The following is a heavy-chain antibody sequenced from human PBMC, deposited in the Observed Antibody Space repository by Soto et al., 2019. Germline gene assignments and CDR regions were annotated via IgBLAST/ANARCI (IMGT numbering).Heavy chain of an antibody. D-gene: IGHD4-17*01. CDR3: AMDYGDRPEYFKH. J-gene: IGHJ1*01. CDR2: ISPLKGRT. V-gene: IGHV1-18*04. Sequence: QVQLVQSGPDLKRPGASMKVSCKASGYTFTSYGSSWVRQAPGQGREWMAWISPLKGRTQYSQKAQGRVTLSTDTPSNTAYMEMTTLRVDDTAVYYCAMDYGDRPEYFKHWGQGTLVTVS. CDR1: GYTFTSYG.